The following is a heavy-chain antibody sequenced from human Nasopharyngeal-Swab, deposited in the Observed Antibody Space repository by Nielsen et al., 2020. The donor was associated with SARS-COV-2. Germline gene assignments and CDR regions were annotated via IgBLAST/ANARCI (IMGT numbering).Heavy chain of an antibody. J-gene: IGHJ5*02. Sequence: SETLSLTCTPSGGPVSSGSYYWSWIRQPPGKGLEWIGYIYYSGSTNYNPSLKSRVTISVDTSKNQFSLKLSSVTAADTAVYYCARDAPFGAGPYNWFDPWGQGTLVTVSS. CDR3: ARDAPFGAGPYNWFDP. V-gene: IGHV4-61*01. D-gene: IGHD3-16*01. CDR2: IYYSGST. CDR1: GGPVSSGSYY.